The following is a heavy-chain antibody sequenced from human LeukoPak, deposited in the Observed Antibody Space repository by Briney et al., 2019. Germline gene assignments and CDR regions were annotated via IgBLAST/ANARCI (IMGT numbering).Heavy chain of an antibody. CDR3: ARDTTIFGVVIINGYFDY. D-gene: IGHD3-3*01. CDR1: GFTFSSYG. Sequence: PGTSLRLSCAASGFTFSSYGMHWVRQAPGKGLEWVAAISYDGSNEYYADSVKGRFTISRDNSKNTLYLQMNSLRAEDTAVYYCARDTTIFGVVIINGYFDYWGQGTLVTVSS. CDR2: ISYDGSNE. V-gene: IGHV3-30*03. J-gene: IGHJ4*02.